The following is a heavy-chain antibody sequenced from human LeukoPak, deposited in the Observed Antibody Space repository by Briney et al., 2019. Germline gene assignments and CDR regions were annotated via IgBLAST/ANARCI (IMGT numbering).Heavy chain of an antibody. CDR2: IYHSGST. Sequence: PSETLSLTCTVSGYSISSGYYWGWIRQPPGKGLEWIGSIYHSGSTYYNPSLKSRVTISVDTSKNQFSLKLSSVTAADTAVYYCARGATYGEYGYMDVWGKGTTVTISS. V-gene: IGHV4-38-2*02. CDR3: ARGATYGEYGYMDV. CDR1: GYSISSGYY. D-gene: IGHD4-17*01. J-gene: IGHJ6*03.